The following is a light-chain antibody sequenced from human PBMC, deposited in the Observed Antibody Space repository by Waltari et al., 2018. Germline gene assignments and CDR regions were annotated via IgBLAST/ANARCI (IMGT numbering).Light chain of an antibody. V-gene: IGKV2-30*02. J-gene: IGKJ3*01. CDR2: KVS. Sequence: DVVMAQSPLSLPVTLGQPASISCRSGQSLVHSDGNTYLNWFQQRPGQSPRRLIYKVSKRDPGVPDRFSGSVSGTDFTLKITRVEAEDVGVYYCMQGTHWPFTFGPGTKVDIK. CDR1: QSLVHSDGNTY. CDR3: MQGTHWPFT.